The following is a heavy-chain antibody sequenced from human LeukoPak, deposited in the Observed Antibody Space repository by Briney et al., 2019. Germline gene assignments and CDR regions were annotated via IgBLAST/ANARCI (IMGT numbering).Heavy chain of an antibody. Sequence: GGSLRLSCTTSGFSLGDYAMSWFRQAPGKGLEWVGFITSKAYGGTTEYAASVKGRFTISRDDSKSIAYLQMNSLKTDDTGVYYCTRYYDSSGYSVWGQGTTVTVSS. CDR2: ITSKAYGGTT. D-gene: IGHD3-22*01. J-gene: IGHJ6*02. CDR3: TRYYDSSGYSV. V-gene: IGHV3-49*03. CDR1: GFSLGDYA.